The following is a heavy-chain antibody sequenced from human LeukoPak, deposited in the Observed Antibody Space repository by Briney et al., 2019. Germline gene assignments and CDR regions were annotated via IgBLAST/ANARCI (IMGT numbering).Heavy chain of an antibody. V-gene: IGHV4-4*02. CDR3: ASGTTGYSSSWYGFDY. J-gene: IGHJ4*02. Sequence: SETLSLTCAVSGGSISSSNWWSWVRQPPGKGLEWIGDIYHSGSTNYNPSLKSRVTISVDKSKNQFSLKLSSVTAADTAVYYCASGTTGYSSSWYGFDYWGQGTLVTASS. CDR1: GGSISSSNW. CDR2: IYHSGST. D-gene: IGHD6-13*01.